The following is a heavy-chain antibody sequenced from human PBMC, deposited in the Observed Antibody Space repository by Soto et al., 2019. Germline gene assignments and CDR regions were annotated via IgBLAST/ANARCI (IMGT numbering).Heavy chain of an antibody. J-gene: IGHJ4*02. D-gene: IGHD3-10*01. CDR3: ARAALWFGEGVYFDY. V-gene: IGHV4-34*01. Sequence: SETLSLTCAVYGGSFSGYYWSWIRQPPGKGLEWIGEINHSGSTNYNPSLKSRVTISVDTSKNQFSLKLSSVTAADTAVYYCARAALWFGEGVYFDYWGQGTLVTVSS. CDR1: GGSFSGYY. CDR2: INHSGST.